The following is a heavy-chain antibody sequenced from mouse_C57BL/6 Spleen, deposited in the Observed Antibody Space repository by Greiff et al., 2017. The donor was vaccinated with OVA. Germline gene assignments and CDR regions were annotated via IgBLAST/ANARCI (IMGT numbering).Heavy chain of an antibody. V-gene: IGHV5-6*01. D-gene: IGHD2-4*01. CDR1: GFTFSSYG. Sequence: EVQGVESGGDLVKPGGSLKLSCAASGFTFSSYGMSWVRQTPDKRLEWVATISSGGSYTYYPDSVKGRFTISRDNAKNTLYLQMSSLKSEDTAMYYCARRGDYDDGDWYFDVWGTGTTVTVSS. CDR3: ARRGDYDDGDWYFDV. J-gene: IGHJ1*03. CDR2: ISSGGSYT.